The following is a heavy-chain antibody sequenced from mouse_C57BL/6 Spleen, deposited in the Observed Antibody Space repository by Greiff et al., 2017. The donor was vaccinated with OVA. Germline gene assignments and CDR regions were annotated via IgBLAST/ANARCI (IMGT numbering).Heavy chain of an antibody. Sequence: QVQLQQPGAELVKPGASVKLSCKASGYTFTSYWMHWVKQRPGQGLEWIGMIHPNSGSTNYNEKFKSKATLTVDKSSSTAYMQLSTLPSEDSAVYYWARDYYYGSSFDYWGQGTTLTVSS. V-gene: IGHV1-64*01. CDR3: ARDYYYGSSFDY. J-gene: IGHJ2*01. CDR2: IHPNSGST. D-gene: IGHD1-1*01. CDR1: GYTFTSYW.